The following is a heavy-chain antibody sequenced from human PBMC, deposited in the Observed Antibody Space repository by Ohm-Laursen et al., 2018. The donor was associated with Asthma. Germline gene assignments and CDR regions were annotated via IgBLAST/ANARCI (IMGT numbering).Heavy chain of an antibody. J-gene: IGHJ2*01. Sequence: SLRLSCTASKFTFSNHCMSWVRQAPGRGLDWLADIKGDSKKIYYADSVKGRSIISRDNAKNSLYLQMNNLRAEDSAVYYCARDTGSGDYDWYFDLWGRGTLVTVS. CDR1: KFTFSNHC. CDR3: ARDTGSGDYDWYFDL. D-gene: IGHD3-16*01. V-gene: IGHV3-7*05. CDR2: IKGDSKKI.